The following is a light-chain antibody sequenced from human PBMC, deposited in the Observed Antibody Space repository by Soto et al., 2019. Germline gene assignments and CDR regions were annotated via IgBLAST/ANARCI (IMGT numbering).Light chain of an antibody. V-gene: IGLV2-8*01. J-gene: IGLJ1*01. CDR3: LSYVGRATGV. Sequence: QSALTQPPSASGSPGQSVTISCTGTSNDIGAYNYVSWYQHHPGKVPKLLIYEVFMRPSGVPDRFSASKSGNTASLTVSGLQPEDEADYYCLSYVGRATGVFGSGTKVTVL. CDR2: EVF. CDR1: SNDIGAYNY.